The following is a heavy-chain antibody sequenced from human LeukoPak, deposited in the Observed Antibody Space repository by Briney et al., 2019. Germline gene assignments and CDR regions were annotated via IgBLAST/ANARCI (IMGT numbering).Heavy chain of an antibody. CDR3: ARQAAAGLDY. D-gene: IGHD6-13*01. CDR2: VYSGGKT. CDR1: GFTVDDTY. Sequence: GGSLRLSCATSGFTVDDTYMSWVRQTPGKGLEWVSVVYSGGKTFYVDSVTGRFTISRDNSKNTVYLQMNTLRADDTAVYYCARQAAAGLDYWGQGTLVTVSS. V-gene: IGHV3-66*02. J-gene: IGHJ4*02.